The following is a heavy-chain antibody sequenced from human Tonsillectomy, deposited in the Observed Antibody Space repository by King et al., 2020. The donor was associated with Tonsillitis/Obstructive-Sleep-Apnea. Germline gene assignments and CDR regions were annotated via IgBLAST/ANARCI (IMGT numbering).Heavy chain of an antibody. D-gene: IGHD3-22*01. CDR2: IYYSGST. CDR1: GGSISSGGYY. Sequence: QLQESGPGLVKPSQTLSLTCTVSGGSISSGGYYWSWIRQHPGKGLEWIWYIYYSGSTYYNPSLKSRVTISVATSKNQFSLKLSSVTAAETAGYYCAREGRYYYDSSGYYQYYFDYWGQGTLVTVSS. V-gene: IGHV4-31*03. J-gene: IGHJ4*02. CDR3: AREGRYYYDSSGYYQYYFDY.